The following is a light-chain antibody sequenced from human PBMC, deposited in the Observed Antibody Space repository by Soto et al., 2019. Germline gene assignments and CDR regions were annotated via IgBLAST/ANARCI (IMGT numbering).Light chain of an antibody. CDR2: GNS. J-gene: IGLJ3*02. CDR1: SSNIGARYD. CDR3: QAYDNSLGVFVL. Sequence: QSVLTQPPSVSGAPGQRVTISCTGSSSNIGARYDVHWYQQLPGTAPKLLIYGNSNRPSGVPDRFSASNSGTSASLAITGLQAEDEAEYYCQAYDNSLGVFVLFGGGTKLTVL. V-gene: IGLV1-40*01.